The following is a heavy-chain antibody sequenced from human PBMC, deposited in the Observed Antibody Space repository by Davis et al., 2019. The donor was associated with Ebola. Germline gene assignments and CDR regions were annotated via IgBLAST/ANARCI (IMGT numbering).Heavy chain of an antibody. J-gene: IGHJ3*02. CDR3: ARGISSWYTAFDI. V-gene: IGHV1-69*02. D-gene: IGHD6-13*01. CDR2: IIPILGIA. CDR1: GGTFSSYT. Sequence: SVKVSCKASGGTFSSYTISWVRQAPGQGLEWMGRIIPILGIANYAQKFQGRVTITADKSTSTAYMELSSLRSEDTAVYYCARGISSWYTAFDIWGQGTMVTVSS.